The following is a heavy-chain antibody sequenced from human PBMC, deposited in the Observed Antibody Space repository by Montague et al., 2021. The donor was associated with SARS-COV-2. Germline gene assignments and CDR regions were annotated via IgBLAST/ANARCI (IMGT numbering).Heavy chain of an antibody. CDR1: GDAISSYY. CDR3: ARAQNTCFIANCVNYFDV. CDR2: VYYTGST. Sequence: SETLSLTCEVSGDAISSYYWSWIRQSPGKGLEWIGYVYYTGSTKYNPSLKTRVTLSLGTPKNHFSLKLRSVTAADTAIYYCARAQNTCFIANCVNYFDVWGLGALVTVSS. J-gene: IGHJ4*02. D-gene: IGHD1-1*01. V-gene: IGHV4-59*01.